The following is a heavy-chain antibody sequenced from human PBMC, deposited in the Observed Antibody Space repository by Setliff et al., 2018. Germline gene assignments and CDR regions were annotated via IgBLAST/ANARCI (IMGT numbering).Heavy chain of an antibody. CDR3: ARDVFPYHYEGAFDI. CDR1: GYTFTSHY. V-gene: IGHV1-46*01. D-gene: IGHD3-22*01. Sequence: ASVKVSCKASGYTFTSHYMHWVRQAPGLGLEWMGTINPSSGRTCYAQKFQGRVTMTRDTSTSTVYMDMSSLRSEDTAVYYCARDVFPYHYEGAFDIWGQGTMVTVSS. CDR2: INPSSGRT. J-gene: IGHJ3*02.